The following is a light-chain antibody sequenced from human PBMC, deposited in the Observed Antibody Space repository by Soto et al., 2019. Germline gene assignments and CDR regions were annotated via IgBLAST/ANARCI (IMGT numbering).Light chain of an antibody. CDR1: QSVGSS. Sequence: VMTQSPATLSVSPGERVTLSCRASQSVGSSLAWYRQKPGQAPRLLVYGASTRATGIPARFSGSGSGTEFTLTIISLQSEDFAVYYCLQYDKWPPWTFGQGTKVEIK. V-gene: IGKV3-15*01. CDR3: LQYDKWPPWT. J-gene: IGKJ1*01. CDR2: GAS.